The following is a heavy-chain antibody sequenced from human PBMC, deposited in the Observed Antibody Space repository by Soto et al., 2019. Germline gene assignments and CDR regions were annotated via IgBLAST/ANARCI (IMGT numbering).Heavy chain of an antibody. CDR1: GGTFSSCA. CDR2: IIPLFGTA. D-gene: IGHD6-19*01. J-gene: IGHJ4*02. CDR3: ARPKGSYSSGYYYFDY. V-gene: IGHV1-69*13. Sequence: SVKVSCKTSGGTFSSCAICWVRQAPGQGLEWMGAIIPLFGTADYAQKFQGRVTITADESTSTAYMELSSLRSEDTAVYYCARPKGSYSSGYYYFDYWGQGTLVTVSS.